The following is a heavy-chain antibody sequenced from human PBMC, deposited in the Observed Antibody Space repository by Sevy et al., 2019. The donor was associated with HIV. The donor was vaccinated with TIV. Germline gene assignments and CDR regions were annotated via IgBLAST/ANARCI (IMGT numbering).Heavy chain of an antibody. V-gene: IGHV3-48*01. CDR2: ISYESDTI. J-gene: IGHJ6*02. CDR1: GFTFSSYI. CDR3: ARGLAALPGYYYGMDV. D-gene: IGHD6-6*01. Sequence: GGSLRLSCAASGFTFSSYIMNWVRQAPGKGLEWVSYISYESDTIYYADSVRGRFTIFRDNAKNSLSLQMNILRAEDTAVYYCARGLAALPGYYYGMDVWGQGTTVTVSS.